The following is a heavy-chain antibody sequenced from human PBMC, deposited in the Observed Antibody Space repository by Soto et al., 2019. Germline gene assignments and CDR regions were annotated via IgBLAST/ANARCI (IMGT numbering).Heavy chain of an antibody. CDR1: GYTFTSHY. CDR3: ARGSAYDREPFDY. J-gene: IGHJ4*02. Sequence: QVQLVQSGAEVKKPGASVKISCKASGYTFTSHYMHWVLQAPGQGLEWVGMINPTAGGASYEQKFQDRVTMTRDTSTSTVYMELSSLRSEDTAVYFCARGSAYDREPFDYWGQGTLVTVSS. CDR2: INPTAGGA. D-gene: IGHD5-12*01. V-gene: IGHV1-46*03.